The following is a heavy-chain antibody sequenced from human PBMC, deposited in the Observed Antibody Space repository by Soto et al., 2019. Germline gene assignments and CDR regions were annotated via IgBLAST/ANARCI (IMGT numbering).Heavy chain of an antibody. CDR1: GGSIGGFY. V-gene: IGHV4-59*01. J-gene: IGHJ5*01. D-gene: IGHD1-20*01. CDR2: ILYSGNT. CDR3: AKSRGITGTTFNWFDS. Sequence: SETLSLTCNVSGGSIGGFYWNWIRQSPGRGLEWIGSILYSGNTNYNPSLSSRVTISVDPSKNQFSLKVHSVNAADTAIYYCAKSRGITGTTFNWFDSWGQGTQV.